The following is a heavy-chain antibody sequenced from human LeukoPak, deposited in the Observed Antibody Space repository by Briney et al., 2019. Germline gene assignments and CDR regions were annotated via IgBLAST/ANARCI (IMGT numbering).Heavy chain of an antibody. CDR3: ARGFGSGSYAFDI. CDR2: INPNSGVT. V-gene: IGHV1-2*06. D-gene: IGHD3-10*01. CDR1: GYTFTGYY. J-gene: IGHJ3*02. Sequence: ASVKVSCKASGYTFTGYYMHWVRQAPGQGLEWMGRINPNSGVTNYAQKFQGRVTMTRDTSISTAYMELSRLRSDDTAVYYCARGFGSGSYAFDIWGQGTTVTVSS.